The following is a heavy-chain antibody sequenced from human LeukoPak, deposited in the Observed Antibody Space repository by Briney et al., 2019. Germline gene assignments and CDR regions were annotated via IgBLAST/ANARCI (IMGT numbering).Heavy chain of an antibody. V-gene: IGHV3-21*01. J-gene: IGHJ4*02. CDR3: ARDPPRGCSSTSCSGY. CDR1: GFTFSSYS. CDR2: ITSSSYI. Sequence: GGSLRLSCAASGFTFSSYSMNWVRQAPGKGLEWVSSITSSSYIYYADSVKGRFTISRDNAKNSLYLQMNSLRAEDTAVYYCARDPPRGCSSTSCSGYWVQGTLVTVSS. D-gene: IGHD2-2*01.